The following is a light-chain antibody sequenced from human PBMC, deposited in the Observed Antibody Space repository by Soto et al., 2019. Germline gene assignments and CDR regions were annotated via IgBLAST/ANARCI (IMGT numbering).Light chain of an antibody. CDR1: QSVSSSY. CDR2: GAS. CDR3: QQYGSSPLT. V-gene: IGKV3-20*01. J-gene: IGKJ4*01. Sequence: EILLTQSPGTLSLSPGERATLSCRASQSVSSSYLAWYQQKPGQAPRLLIYGASSRATGIPDKFSGSGSGTDFTLTISRLETEDCAVYYCQQYGSSPLTFGGGTKVEIK.